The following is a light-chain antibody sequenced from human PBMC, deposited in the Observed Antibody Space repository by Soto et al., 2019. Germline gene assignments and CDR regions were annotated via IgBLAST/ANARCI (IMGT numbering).Light chain of an antibody. CDR1: LSVASNY. V-gene: IGKV3-20*01. CDR2: AAS. J-gene: IGKJ1*01. Sequence: EIVLTQSPGTLPLSPGERATLSCRASLSVASNYVAWYQQKPGQAPRLLIYAASGRATGIPNRFSGSGSGPDFTLTISRLEPDDFAVYYWQQYGSAPWTFGQGTKVEIK. CDR3: QQYGSAPWT.